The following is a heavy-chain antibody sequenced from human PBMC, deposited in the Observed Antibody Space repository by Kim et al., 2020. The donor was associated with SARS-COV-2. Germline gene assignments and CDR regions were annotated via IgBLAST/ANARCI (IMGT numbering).Heavy chain of an antibody. Sequence: ASVKVSCKASGYTFTNYGISWVRQAPGQGLEWMGWISGYNGYTNYAQELQGRVTMTTDTSTTTAYMELGRLKSDDTAVYYCARGSVVRGVVGLISPYYYYGMDVWGQGTTVTVSS. CDR2: ISGYNGYT. J-gene: IGHJ6*02. CDR3: ARGSVVRGVVGLISPYYYYGMDV. D-gene: IGHD3-10*01. V-gene: IGHV1-18*01. CDR1: GYTFTNYG.